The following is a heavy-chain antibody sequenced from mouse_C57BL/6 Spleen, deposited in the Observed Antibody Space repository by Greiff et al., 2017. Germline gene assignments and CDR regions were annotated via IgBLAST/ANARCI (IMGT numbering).Heavy chain of an antibody. J-gene: IGHJ2*01. CDR2: ISDGGSYT. Sequence: EVQLVESGGGLVKPGGSLKLSCAASGFTFSSYAMSWVRQTPEKRLEWVATISDGGSYTYYPDNVKGRFTISRNNAKNNLYLQMSHLKSEDTAMYYCARDRRGGVFDYWGQGTTLTVAS. CDR3: ARDRRGGVFDY. V-gene: IGHV5-4*01. CDR1: GFTFSSYA.